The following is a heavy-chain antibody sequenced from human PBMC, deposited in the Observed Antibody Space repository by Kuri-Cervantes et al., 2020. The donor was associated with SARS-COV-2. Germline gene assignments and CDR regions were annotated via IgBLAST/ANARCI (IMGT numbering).Heavy chain of an antibody. CDR3: AKSPLVGSYHFDH. Sequence: GESLKISCAASGFTFSSHWMHWVRQAPGKGLVWVSHINSDGSSTAYADSVKGRFTISRDNAENTLYLEMNSLRVEDTATYYCAKSPLVGSYHFDHWGQGIMVTVSS. V-gene: IGHV3-74*01. D-gene: IGHD5-18*01. CDR2: INSDGSST. J-gene: IGHJ4*02. CDR1: GFTFSSHW.